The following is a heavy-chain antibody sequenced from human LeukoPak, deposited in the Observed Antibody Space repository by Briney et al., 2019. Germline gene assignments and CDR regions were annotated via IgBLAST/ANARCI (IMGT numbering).Heavy chain of an antibody. CDR1: GGSISSSSYY. J-gene: IGHJ4*02. V-gene: IGHV4-39*01. D-gene: IGHD3-3*02. CDR3: ARRIFGGSFDY. CDR2: IYYSGST. Sequence: SETLSLTCTVSGGSISSSSYYWGWIRQPPGKGLEWIGSIYYSGSTYYNPSLKRRVTISVDTSKNQFSLKLSSVTAADTAVYYCARRIFGGSFDYWGQGTLVTVSS.